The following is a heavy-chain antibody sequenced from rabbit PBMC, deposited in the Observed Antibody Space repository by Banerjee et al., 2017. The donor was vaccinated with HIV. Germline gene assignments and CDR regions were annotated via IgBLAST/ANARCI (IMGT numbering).Heavy chain of an antibody. V-gene: IGHV1S40*01. CDR1: GFTISSTYW. CDR3: ARENYGIDGYVNL. J-gene: IGHJ4*01. CDR2: IDGGSSGST. Sequence: QSLEESGGDLVKPGASLTLTCTASGFTISSTYWIYWVRQAPGKGLEWIACIDGGSSGSTWYASWAKGRFTISRTSSTTVTLQMTSLTAADTATYFCARENYGIDGYVNLWGQSTLVTVS. D-gene: IGHD5-1*01.